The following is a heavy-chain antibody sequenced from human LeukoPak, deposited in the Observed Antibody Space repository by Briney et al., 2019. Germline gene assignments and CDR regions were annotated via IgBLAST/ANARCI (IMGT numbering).Heavy chain of an antibody. CDR3: ASDYMTTVTTIDY. Sequence: GGSLRLSCAASGFTFSSYGMHWVRQAPGKGLEWVAVISYDGSTKYYADSVKGRFTISRDNSKNTLYLQMNSLRAEDTAVYYCASDYMTTVTTIDYWGQGTLVTVSS. J-gene: IGHJ4*02. V-gene: IGHV3-30*03. D-gene: IGHD4-17*01. CDR2: ISYDGSTK. CDR1: GFTFSSYG.